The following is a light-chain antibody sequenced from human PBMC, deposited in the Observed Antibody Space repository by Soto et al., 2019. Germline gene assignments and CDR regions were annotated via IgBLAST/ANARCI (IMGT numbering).Light chain of an antibody. CDR3: QQYGRSPRM. CDR1: QHISSTF. Sequence: ETVMTQSPGTLSLSPGQGATLSCRASQHISSTFLAWYQQKPGQAPRLLIFAASSRATGIPDRFSGSASGTDFTLSISRLEPEDSAVYYCQQYGRSPRMFGQGTKVDIK. J-gene: IGKJ1*01. CDR2: AAS. V-gene: IGKV3-20*01.